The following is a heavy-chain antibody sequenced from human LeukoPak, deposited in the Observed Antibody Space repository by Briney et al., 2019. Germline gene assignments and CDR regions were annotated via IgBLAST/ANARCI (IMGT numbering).Heavy chain of an antibody. Sequence: SETLSLTCTVAGGSISTSTYNWGWIRQPPGKGLEWIGSVYYTGITYYNPSVESRVTISVDTSKNHFSLELNSVTAADTGGYFCARQVRSPVVMFMDVWGKGTTVIVSS. J-gene: IGHJ6*03. CDR2: VYYTGIT. V-gene: IGHV4-39*01. CDR3: ARQVRSPVVMFMDV. CDR1: GGSISTSTYN. D-gene: IGHD3-22*01.